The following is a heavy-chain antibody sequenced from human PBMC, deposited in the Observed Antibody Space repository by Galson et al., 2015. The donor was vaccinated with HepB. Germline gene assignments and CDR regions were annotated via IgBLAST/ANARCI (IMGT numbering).Heavy chain of an antibody. D-gene: IGHD2-2*01. Sequence: SLRLSCAASGFTFSSYAMSWVRQAPGKGLEWVSAISGSGGSTYYADSVKGRFTISRDNSKNTLYLQMSSLRAEDTAVYYCVSYCSSTSCPNFDYWGQGTLVTVSS. J-gene: IGHJ4*02. V-gene: IGHV3-23*01. CDR2: ISGSGGST. CDR1: GFTFSSYA. CDR3: VSYCSSTSCPNFDY.